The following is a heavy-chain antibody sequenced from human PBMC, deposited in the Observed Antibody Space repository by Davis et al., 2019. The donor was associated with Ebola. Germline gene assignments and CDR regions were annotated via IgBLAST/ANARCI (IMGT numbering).Heavy chain of an antibody. CDR3: ARGQSPVWGSYRYSPFDY. CDR1: GYTFTSYG. CDR2: ISAYNGNT. D-gene: IGHD3-16*02. J-gene: IGHJ4*02. V-gene: IGHV1-18*01. Sequence: ASVKVSCKASGYTFTSYGISWVRQAPGQGLEWMGWISAYNGNTNYAQKLQGRVTMTRDTSTSTVYMELSSLRSEDTAVYYCARGQSPVWGSYRYSPFDYWGQGTLVTVSS.